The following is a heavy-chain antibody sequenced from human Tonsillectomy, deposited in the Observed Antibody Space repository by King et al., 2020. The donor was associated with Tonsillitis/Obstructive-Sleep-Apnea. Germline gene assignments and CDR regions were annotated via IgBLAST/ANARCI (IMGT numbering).Heavy chain of an antibody. J-gene: IGHJ4*02. CDR1: GGSITTYY. CDR3: ARDGGEWSRSWGTFAY. Sequence: LQLQESGPGLVKPSETLSLTCTVSGGSITTYYWSWIRQPPGKGLEWIGYIYYTGNTNYNPSLKSRVTISVDTSKNQFSLKLNSVTAADTAVYYCARDGGEWSRSWGTFAYWGQGTLVTVSS. V-gene: IGHV4-59*01. CDR2: IYYTGNT. D-gene: IGHD6-13*01.